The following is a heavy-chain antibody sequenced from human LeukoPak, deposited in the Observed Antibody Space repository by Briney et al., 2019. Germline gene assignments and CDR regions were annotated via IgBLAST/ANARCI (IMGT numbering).Heavy chain of an antibody. J-gene: IGHJ3*02. CDR1: GGSISSYY. D-gene: IGHD2-8*02. V-gene: IGHV4-59*01. CDR2: IYYSGST. Sequence: SETLSLTCTVSGGSISSYYWSWIRQPTGKGLEWIGYIYYSGSTNYNPSLKSRVTISVDTSKNQFSLKLSSVTAADTAVYYCARDPGAADAFDIWGQGTMVTVSS. CDR3: ARDPGAADAFDI.